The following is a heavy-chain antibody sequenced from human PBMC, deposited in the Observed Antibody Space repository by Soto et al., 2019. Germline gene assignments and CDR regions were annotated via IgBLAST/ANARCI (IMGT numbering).Heavy chain of an antibody. Sequence: GGSLRLSCAASGFTSSGSAMHWVRQASGKGLEWVGRIRSKANSYATAYAASVKGRFTISRDDSKNTAYLQMNSLKTEDTAVYYCTSEDYDFWSGYYRRMDVWGQGTTVTVSS. J-gene: IGHJ6*02. CDR3: TSEDYDFWSGYYRRMDV. V-gene: IGHV3-73*01. CDR1: GFTSSGSA. D-gene: IGHD3-3*01. CDR2: IRSKANSYAT.